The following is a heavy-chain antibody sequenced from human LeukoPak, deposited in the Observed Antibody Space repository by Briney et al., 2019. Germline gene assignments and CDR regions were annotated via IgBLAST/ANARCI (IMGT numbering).Heavy chain of an antibody. CDR1: GGSFSGYY. CDR2: INHSGST. CDR3: ARGRRLEWLLTY. J-gene: IGHJ4*02. V-gene: IGHV4-34*01. Sequence: PSETLSLTCAVYGGSFSGYYRSWIRQPPGKGLEWIGEINHSGSTNYNPSPKSRVTISVDTSKNQFSLKLNSMTAADTAVYYCARGRRLEWLLTYWGQGTLVTVSS. D-gene: IGHD3-3*01.